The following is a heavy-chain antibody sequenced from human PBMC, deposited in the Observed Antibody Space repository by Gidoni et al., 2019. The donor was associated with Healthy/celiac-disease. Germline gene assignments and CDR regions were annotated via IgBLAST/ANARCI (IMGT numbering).Heavy chain of an antibody. J-gene: IGHJ4*02. CDR2: IYYSEST. Sequence: QLQLQESGPGMVKPSETLSLTCTVSGGSISSSSYYWGWIRQPPGKGLEWIGSIYYSESTYYNPSLKSRVIISVDTSKNQFSLKLNSVTAADTAVYYCARQKSYYDSSGYSAYYFDYWGQGTLVTVSS. D-gene: IGHD3-22*01. CDR3: ARQKSYYDSSGYSAYYFDY. CDR1: GGSISSSSYY. V-gene: IGHV4-39*01.